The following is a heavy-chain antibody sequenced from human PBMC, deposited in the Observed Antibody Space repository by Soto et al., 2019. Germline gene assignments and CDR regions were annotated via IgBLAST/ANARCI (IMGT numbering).Heavy chain of an antibody. V-gene: IGHV2-5*01. CDR2: IYWNDDK. Sequence: SGPTLVNPTQTLTLTCTFSGFSLSTSGVGVGWIRQPPGKALEWLALIYWNDDKRYSPSLKSRLTITKDTSKNQVVLTMTNMDPVDTATYYCAHILRITIFGVVPTTHYFDYWGQGXLVTVYS. D-gene: IGHD3-3*01. J-gene: IGHJ4*02. CDR1: GFSLSTSGVG. CDR3: AHILRITIFGVVPTTHYFDY.